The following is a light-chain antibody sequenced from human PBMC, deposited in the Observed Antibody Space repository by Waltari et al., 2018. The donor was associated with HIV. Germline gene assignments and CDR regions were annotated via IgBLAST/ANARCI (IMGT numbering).Light chain of an antibody. Sequence: EIVLTQSPATLSVSPGERATLSCRASQSISNILAWYQQKPGQAPRLLIYGASTRATGSPARFRGSGSGTEFTLTISILQSEDFAVYYCQQYNNWPPTFGQGTKVEI. J-gene: IGKJ1*01. CDR3: QQYNNWPPT. CDR1: QSISNI. CDR2: GAS. V-gene: IGKV3-15*01.